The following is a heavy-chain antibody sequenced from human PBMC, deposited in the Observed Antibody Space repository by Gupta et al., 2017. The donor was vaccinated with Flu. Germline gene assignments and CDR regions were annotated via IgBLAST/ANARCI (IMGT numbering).Heavy chain of an antibody. V-gene: IGHV3-30*18. Sequence: QVQLVESGGGVVHPGRSLRLSCAASGFTFRDYGMHWVRQAPGKGLEWVAGISYDASHENYADSVKGRFSISRDNSKKTVTLQMNSLRVEDTAVYYCAKDNALEYSSNWLDFYFDYWGQGTLVTVSS. CDR1: GFTFRDYG. D-gene: IGHD6-13*01. CDR3: AKDNALEYSSNWLDFYFDY. J-gene: IGHJ4*02. CDR2: ISYDASHE.